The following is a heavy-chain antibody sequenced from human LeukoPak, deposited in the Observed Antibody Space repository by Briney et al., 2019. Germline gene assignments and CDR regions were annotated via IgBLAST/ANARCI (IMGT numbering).Heavy chain of an antibody. Sequence: SETLSLTCTVSAGISSFYWSWLRQPPGKGLEWIGYVFHTGHTNYNPSLKSRVTMSIDPSKDQFSLEVTSVTAADTAVYYCAGSIFGYPWFDPWAREPWSPSLQ. CDR2: VFHTGHT. CDR1: AGISSFY. J-gene: IGHJ5*02. CDR3: AGSIFGYPWFDP. D-gene: IGHD3-9*01. V-gene: IGHV4-59*01.